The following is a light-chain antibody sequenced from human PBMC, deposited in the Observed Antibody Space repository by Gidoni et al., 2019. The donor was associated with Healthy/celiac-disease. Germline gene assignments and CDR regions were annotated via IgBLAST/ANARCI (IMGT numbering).Light chain of an antibody. CDR3: SSYTSSSTLGV. Sequence: QSALTQPASVSGSPGQSITISCTGTSRDVGGYNYVSWYQQDPGKAPKLMIYNVSNRPSGVSNRFSGSKSGNTASLTISGLQAEDEADYYCSSYTSSSTLGVFGTGTKVTVL. CDR1: SRDVGGYNY. CDR2: NVS. V-gene: IGLV2-14*01. J-gene: IGLJ1*01.